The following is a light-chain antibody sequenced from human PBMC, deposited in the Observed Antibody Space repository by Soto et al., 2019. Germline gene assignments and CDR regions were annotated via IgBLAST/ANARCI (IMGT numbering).Light chain of an antibody. Sequence: EVVLTQSPATLSLSPGERATLSCRAKQSVSAIYLAWYQQKPGQAPRLLIYGASSRATGIPDRFSGSGSGTDFTLTISRLEPEDFAVFYCHQYGSSPFTFGPGTKVDIK. CDR3: HQYGSSPFT. V-gene: IGKV3-20*01. CDR2: GAS. J-gene: IGKJ3*01. CDR1: QSVSAIY.